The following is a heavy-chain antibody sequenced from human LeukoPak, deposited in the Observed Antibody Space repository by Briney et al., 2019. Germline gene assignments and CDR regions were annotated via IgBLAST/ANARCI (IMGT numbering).Heavy chain of an antibody. CDR3: ARPYYDILTGYLN. D-gene: IGHD3-9*01. J-gene: IGHJ4*02. CDR2: ISGSGGST. V-gene: IGHV3-23*01. CDR1: GFTFSSYA. Sequence: GGSLRLSCAASGFTFSSYAMSWVRQAPGKGLEWVSAISGSGGSTYYADSVKGRLTISRDNSKNTLYLQMNSLRAEDTAVYYCARPYYDILTGYLNWGQGTLVTVSS.